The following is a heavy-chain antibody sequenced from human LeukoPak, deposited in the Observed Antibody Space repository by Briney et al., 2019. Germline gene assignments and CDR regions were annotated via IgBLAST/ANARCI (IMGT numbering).Heavy chain of an antibody. Sequence: GGSLRLSCAASGFTFSGYGMFWVRQAPGKGLEWISSISTGGTYIYYADSVKGRFTISRDNAKNSLYLQMNSPRAEDTAVYYCTKSRSSWSDDTFDIWGQGTMVTVSS. CDR1: GFTFSGYG. CDR2: ISTGGTYI. D-gene: IGHD6-13*01. V-gene: IGHV3-21*01. J-gene: IGHJ3*02. CDR3: TKSRSSWSDDTFDI.